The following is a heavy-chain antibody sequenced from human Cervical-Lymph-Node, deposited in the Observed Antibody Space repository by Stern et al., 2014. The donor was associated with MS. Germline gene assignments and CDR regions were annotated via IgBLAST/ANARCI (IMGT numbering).Heavy chain of an antibody. Sequence: QLQLQESGPGLVKPSETLSLTCSVSGGSISSYYWNWIRQPPGKGLEWIANVHYSGTTNYNPSLKSRFTILLDPPINKTSLNLPSVTAADTAVYYCAGSGTYYPDYWGQGILVTVSS. D-gene: IGHD3-3*01. CDR3: AGSGTYYPDY. CDR2: VHYSGTT. J-gene: IGHJ4*02. V-gene: IGHV4-59*08. CDR1: GGSISSYY.